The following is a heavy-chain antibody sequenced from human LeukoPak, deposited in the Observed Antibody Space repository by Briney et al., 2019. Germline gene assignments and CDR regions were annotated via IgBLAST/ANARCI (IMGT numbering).Heavy chain of an antibody. J-gene: IGHJ6*03. V-gene: IGHV4-59*10. CDR3: ARSFWNYGTYYYYYYMDV. CDR1: GESFGAYY. CDR2: IYTSGST. Sequence: PSETLSLTCAVYGESFGAYYWSWIRQPAGKGLEWIGRIYTSGSTNYNPSLKSRVTISVDTSKNQFSLKLSSVTAADTAVYYCARSFWNYGTYYYYYYMDVWGKGTTVTISS. D-gene: IGHD1-7*01.